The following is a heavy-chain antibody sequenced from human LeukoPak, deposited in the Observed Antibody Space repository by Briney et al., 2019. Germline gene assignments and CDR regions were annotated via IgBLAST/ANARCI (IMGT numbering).Heavy chain of an antibody. CDR2: IIPIFGTA. Sequence: GASVKVSCKASGGTFSSYAISWVRQAPGQGLEWMGRIIPIFGTANYAQTFKGRVTITTDESTSSAYLEMSSLRSEDTAVYYCARKNYRRGNWFDPWGQGTLVTVSS. J-gene: IGHJ5*02. CDR1: GGTFSSYA. CDR3: ARKNYRRGNWFDP. V-gene: IGHV1-69*05. D-gene: IGHD4-11*01.